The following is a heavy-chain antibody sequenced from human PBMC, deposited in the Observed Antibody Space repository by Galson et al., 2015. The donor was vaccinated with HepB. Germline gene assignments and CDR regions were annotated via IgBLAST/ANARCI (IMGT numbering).Heavy chain of an antibody. CDR1: GFTFSDYG. CDR2: IWYVGSNK. D-gene: IGHD4-17*01. CDR3: AREGMTAVTNFDY. V-gene: IGHV3-33*01. J-gene: IGHJ4*02. Sequence: SLRLSCAASGFTFSDYGMHWVRQAPGKGLEWLAVIWYVGSNKYYADSLKGRLTISRDNSKNTLYLQMNSLRAEATAVYYCAREGMTAVTNFDYWGQGTLVTVSS.